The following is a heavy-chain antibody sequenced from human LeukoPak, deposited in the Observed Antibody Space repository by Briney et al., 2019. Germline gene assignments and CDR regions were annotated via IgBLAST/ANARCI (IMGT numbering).Heavy chain of an antibody. CDR3: ARGPPGYSYGSSDYYYYMDV. V-gene: IGHV3-30*01. CDR2: ISYDGSNK. D-gene: IGHD5-18*01. Sequence: GGSLRLSCAASGFTFSSYAMPWVRQAPGKGLEWVAVISYDGSNKYYADSVKGRFTISRDNSKNTLYLQMNSLRAEDTAVYYCARGPPGYSYGSSDYYYYMDVWGKGTTVTVSS. J-gene: IGHJ6*03. CDR1: GFTFSSYA.